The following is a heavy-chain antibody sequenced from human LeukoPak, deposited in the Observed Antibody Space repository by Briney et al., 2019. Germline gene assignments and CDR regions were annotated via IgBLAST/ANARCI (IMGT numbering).Heavy chain of an antibody. Sequence: GGSLRLSCAASGFSFSTYDMTWVRQAPGKGLEWVSAISGSVSSTNYADSVKGRFTISRDNSKNTLYLQMNSLRAEDTAVYYCARDPGGYSYGYFDYWGQGTLVTVSS. CDR3: ARDPGGYSYGYFDY. J-gene: IGHJ4*02. CDR1: GFSFSTYD. D-gene: IGHD5-18*01. CDR2: ISGSVSST. V-gene: IGHV3-23*01.